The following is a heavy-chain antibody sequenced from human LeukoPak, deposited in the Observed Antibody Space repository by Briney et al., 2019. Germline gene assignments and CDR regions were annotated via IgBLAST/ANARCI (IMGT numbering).Heavy chain of an antibody. CDR3: ARNRYYYGSGNYGVPNWFDP. D-gene: IGHD3-10*01. Sequence: PSETLSLTCTLSRGSISSNSYYWGWIRHPPGKGLEWIGSIYYSGSTYYNPSLKSRVTISVDTSKNQFSLKLRSVTAADTAVYSCARNRYYYGSGNYGVPNWFDPWGQGTLVTVSS. CDR1: RGSISSNSYY. J-gene: IGHJ5*02. V-gene: IGHV4-39*01. CDR2: IYYSGST.